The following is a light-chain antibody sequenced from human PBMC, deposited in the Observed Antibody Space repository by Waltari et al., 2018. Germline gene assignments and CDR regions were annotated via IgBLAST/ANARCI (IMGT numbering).Light chain of an antibody. CDR2: AAS. J-gene: IGKJ2*01. CDR3: QQSYSTLGYT. Sequence: DIQMTQSPSSLSASVGDRVTITCRASQSISSYLNWYQQKPGKAPKLLIYAASSLQSGVPSRVSGSGSGTDFTLTISSLQPEDFATYYCQQSYSTLGYTFGQGTKLEIK. V-gene: IGKV1-39*01. CDR1: QSISSY.